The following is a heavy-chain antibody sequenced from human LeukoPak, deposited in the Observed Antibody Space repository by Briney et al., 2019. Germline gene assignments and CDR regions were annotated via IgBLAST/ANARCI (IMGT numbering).Heavy chain of an antibody. V-gene: IGHV4-39*02. J-gene: IGHJ1*01. CDR1: GGSISSSSYY. CDR2: IYSSGIT. Sequence: PSETLSLTCTVSGGSISSSSYYWGWIRQPPGEGLEWIANIYSSGITYQNPSLKSRVTISVDTSKTHFSLKLSSLTAADTAVYYCAIQFYDSSGYYFQHWGQGTPVTVSS. D-gene: IGHD3-22*01. CDR3: AIQFYDSSGYYFQH.